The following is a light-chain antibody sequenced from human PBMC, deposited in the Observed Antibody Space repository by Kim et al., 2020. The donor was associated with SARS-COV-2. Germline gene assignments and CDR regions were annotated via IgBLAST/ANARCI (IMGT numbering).Light chain of an antibody. CDR3: QQYNDWWT. Sequence: SGSPGERVTLSCRASRSVSNNLAWYQQKPGQAPRLLIYGASTRATDIPARFSGSGSGTEFTLTISSLQSEDVAVYYCQQYNDWWTFGQGTKVDIK. CDR2: GAS. CDR1: RSVSNN. J-gene: IGKJ1*01. V-gene: IGKV3-15*01.